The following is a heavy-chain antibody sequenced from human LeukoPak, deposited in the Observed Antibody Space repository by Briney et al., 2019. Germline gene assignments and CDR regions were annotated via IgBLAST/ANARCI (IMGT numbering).Heavy chain of an antibody. J-gene: IGHJ4*02. CDR2: INPNSGGT. V-gene: IGHV1-2*03. D-gene: IGHD6-6*01. CDR1: GYTFTGYY. Sequence: LEASVKVPCKASGYTFTGYYMHWVRQAPGQGLEWMGWINPNSGGTNYAQKFQGRVTMTRDTSISTAYMELSRLRSDDTAVYYCARVQEYSRICDYWGQGTLVTVSS. CDR3: ARVQEYSRICDY.